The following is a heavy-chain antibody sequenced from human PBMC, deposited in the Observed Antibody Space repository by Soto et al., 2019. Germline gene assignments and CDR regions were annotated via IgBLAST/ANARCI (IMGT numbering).Heavy chain of an antibody. D-gene: IGHD2-15*01. J-gene: IGHJ6*03. V-gene: IGHV3-7*01. CDR3: VRGCGRPICPYYLDV. CDR2: IKQDGNEK. Sequence: EVQLVESGGGLVQPGGSLRLSCVASGFTFSTYWMSWVRLAPGTGLEWVATIKQDGNEKHYVDSVKGRFAIPRDNAENSLYLQMSGLRPDDTAVYYCVRGCGRPICPYYLDVWGEGTAVTVSS. CDR1: GFTFSTYW.